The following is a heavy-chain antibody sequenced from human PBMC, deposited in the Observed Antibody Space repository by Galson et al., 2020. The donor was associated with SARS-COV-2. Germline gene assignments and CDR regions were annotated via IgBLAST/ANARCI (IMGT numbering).Heavy chain of an antibody. CDR2: ISTDGGRE. Sequence: GESLKISCGASGNTFSTYVMHWVRQAPGKGLEWVAAISTDGGREHYAESVKGRFSISRDNPKNTLYLQLNSLKPEDTAVYYCARESGSSGKSGFFDPWGQGTLLTVSS. CDR3: ARESGSSGKSGFFDP. V-gene: IGHV3-30*04. D-gene: IGHD1-26*01. CDR1: GNTFSTYV. J-gene: IGHJ5*02.